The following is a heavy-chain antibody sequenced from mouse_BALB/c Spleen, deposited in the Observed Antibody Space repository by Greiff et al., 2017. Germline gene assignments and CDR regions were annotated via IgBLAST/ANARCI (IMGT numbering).Heavy chain of an antibody. CDR2: ISSGGGST. Sequence: EVHLVESGGGLVKPGGSLKLSCAASGFAFSSYDMSWVRQTPEKRLEWVAYISSGGGSTYYPDTVKGRFTISRDNAKNTLYLQMSSLKSEDTAMYYCARHDGYSFDYWGQGTTLTVSS. CDR3: ARHDGYSFDY. D-gene: IGHD2-3*01. V-gene: IGHV5-12-1*01. CDR1: GFAFSSYD. J-gene: IGHJ2*01.